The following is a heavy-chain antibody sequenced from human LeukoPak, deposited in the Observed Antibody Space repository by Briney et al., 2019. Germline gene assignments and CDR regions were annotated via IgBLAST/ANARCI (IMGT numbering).Heavy chain of an antibody. CDR1: GGSISSYY. D-gene: IGHD6-19*01. CDR2: IYTSGST. CDR3: ARDRDSSGWSSYYYYYGMDV. J-gene: IGHJ6*02. Sequence: PSETLSLTCTVSGGSISSYYWSWIRQPAGKGLEWIGRIYTSGSTNYNPSLKSRVTMSVDTSKNQFSLKLSSVTAADTAVYYCARDRDSSGWSSYYYYYGMDVWGQGTTVTVSS. V-gene: IGHV4-4*07.